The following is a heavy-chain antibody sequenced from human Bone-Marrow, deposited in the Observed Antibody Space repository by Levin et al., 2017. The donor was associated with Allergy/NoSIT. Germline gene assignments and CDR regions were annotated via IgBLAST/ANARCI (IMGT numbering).Heavy chain of an antibody. CDR1: GFILSRDS. CDR3: ARGAELDP. V-gene: IGHV3-48*01. CDR2: ISSGVNTI. Sequence: ASVKVSCAGSGFILSRDSINWVRQAPGKGLEWVSYISSGVNTIYYSDSVKGRFTVSRDNAKNSLYLQMNSLRAEDTAVYYCARGAELDPWGQGTLVTVSS. J-gene: IGHJ5*02.